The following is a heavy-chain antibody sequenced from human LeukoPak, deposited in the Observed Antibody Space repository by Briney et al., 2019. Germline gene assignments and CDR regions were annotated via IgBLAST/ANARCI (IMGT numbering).Heavy chain of an antibody. CDR2: IKEDGSEK. V-gene: IGHV3-7*01. J-gene: IGHJ4*02. D-gene: IGHD3-10*01. CDR3: ARVWAGSYVHYFDY. CDR1: EFTFSTYW. Sequence: GGSLRLSCAASEFTFSTYWMAWVRLAPGKGPEWVANIKEDGSEKYYVDSVRGRFTISRDNAKNSLYLQMNSLRAEDTAVYYCARVWAGSYVHYFDYWGQGTLVTVSS.